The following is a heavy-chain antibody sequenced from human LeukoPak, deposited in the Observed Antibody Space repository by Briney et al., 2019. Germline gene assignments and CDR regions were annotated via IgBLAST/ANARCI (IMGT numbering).Heavy chain of an antibody. CDR2: ISNKGSSSTT. CDR1: GFIFSDYY. V-gene: IGHV3-11*04. CDR3: AREGSYYFFDY. D-gene: IGHD1-26*01. J-gene: IGHJ4*02. Sequence: PGGSLRLSCAASGFIFSDYYMGWVRQAPGKGLEWVSYISNKGSSSTTYCADSVKGRFTISRDNSKNTLYLQMNSLRREDTAVYNCAREGSYYFFDYWGQGTLVTVSS.